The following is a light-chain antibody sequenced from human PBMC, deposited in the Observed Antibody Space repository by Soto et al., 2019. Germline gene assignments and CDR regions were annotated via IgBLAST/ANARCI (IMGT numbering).Light chain of an antibody. Sequence: DIQMTQSPSTLSASVGDRVTITCRASQSITSCLAWYQQKPGKAPKVLIFDASSLRSGVPPRFSGSGSATEFTLTISSMQPEDFSTYYCQQHNPYSPYTFGQGTKLEIK. CDR1: QSITSC. CDR3: QQHNPYSPYT. CDR2: DAS. V-gene: IGKV1-5*01. J-gene: IGKJ2*01.